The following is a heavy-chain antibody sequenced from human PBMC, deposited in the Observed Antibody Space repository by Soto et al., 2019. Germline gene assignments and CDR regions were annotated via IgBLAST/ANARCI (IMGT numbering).Heavy chain of an antibody. Sequence: EVQLLESGGGLEHPGGSLRLSCSASGFAFSNYAMSWARQAPGRGLEWVSVISPTGGSSYYADSVKGQVIISRDNSKNTLYLQMNSLRAEDTAGYYCVRDSGSNWKHYFDSWGQGTLVTVSS. CDR3: VRDSGSNWKHYFDS. CDR2: ISPTGGSS. D-gene: IGHD1-20*01. CDR1: GFAFSNYA. V-gene: IGHV3-23*01. J-gene: IGHJ5*01.